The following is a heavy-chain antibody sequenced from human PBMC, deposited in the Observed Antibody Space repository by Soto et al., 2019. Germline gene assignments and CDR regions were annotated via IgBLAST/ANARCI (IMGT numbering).Heavy chain of an antibody. D-gene: IGHD2-2*02. J-gene: IGHJ6*02. CDR1: GFTFSSYG. V-gene: IGHV3-33*01. CDR2: IWYDGSNK. CDR3: ARELGYCSSTSCYKGYYGMDV. Sequence: LRLSCAASGFTFSSYGMRWVRQAPGKGLEWVAVIWYDGSNKYYADSVKGRFIISRDNSKNTLYLQMNSLRAEDTAVYYCARELGYCSSTSCYKGYYGMDVWGPGTTVTVSS.